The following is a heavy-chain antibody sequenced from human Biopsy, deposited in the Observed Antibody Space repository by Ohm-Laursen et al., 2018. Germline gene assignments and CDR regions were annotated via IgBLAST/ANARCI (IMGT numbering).Heavy chain of an antibody. J-gene: IGHJ3*01. D-gene: IGHD3-22*01. CDR2: IYPGGST. Sequence: SETLSLTCNVSGGDINNYYWSWIRQPAGKGLEWIGRIYPGGSTNYNPSMKSQVTMSVDTSKKQLSRRLGSVTAADTAMYYCASVVLGPTNDAFDLWGQGTMVVVSS. V-gene: IGHV4-4*07. CDR1: GGDINNYY. CDR3: ASVVLGPTNDAFDL.